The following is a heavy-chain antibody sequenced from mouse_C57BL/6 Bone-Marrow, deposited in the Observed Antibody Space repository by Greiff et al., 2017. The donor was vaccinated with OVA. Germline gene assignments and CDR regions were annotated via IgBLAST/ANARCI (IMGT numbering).Heavy chain of an antibody. CDR1: GYTFTDHT. CDR2: IYPSDGST. D-gene: IGHD1-1*01. Sequence: QVQLQQSDAELVKPGASVKISCKVSGYTFTDHTIHWIKQSPEQGLEWIGYIYPSDGSTKYTETFKGQSTLPADKSSSTAYMQLNSLTSEDSAFYFCARWYYGSETWFAYWGQGTLVTVSA. J-gene: IGHJ3*01. CDR3: ARWYYGSETWFAY. V-gene: IGHV1-78*01.